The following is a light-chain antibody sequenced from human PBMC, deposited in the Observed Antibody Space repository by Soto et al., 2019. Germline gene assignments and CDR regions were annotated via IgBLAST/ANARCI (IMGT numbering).Light chain of an antibody. V-gene: IGLV2-14*01. CDR3: SSYTNSSTWV. Sequence: QSALTQPASVSGSPGQSITISCTGTSSGVGIFNSVSWYQQHPGKAPKLVLYEVTYRPSGVSNRFSGSKTGNTASLTISGLQADDEADYYCSSYTNSSTWVFGGGTKLTVL. CDR2: EVT. CDR1: SSGVGIFNS. J-gene: IGLJ3*02.